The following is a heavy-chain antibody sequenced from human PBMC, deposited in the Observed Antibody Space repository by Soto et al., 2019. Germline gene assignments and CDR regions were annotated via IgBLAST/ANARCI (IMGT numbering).Heavy chain of an antibody. CDR2: INHSGST. J-gene: IGHJ3*01. D-gene: IGHD3-10*01. V-gene: IGHV4-34*01. CDR1: GGSFSGYY. CDR3: ARVSGITMPPEV. Sequence: QVQLQQWGAGLLKPSETLSLTCAVYGGSFSGYYWSWIRQPPGKGLEWIGEINHSGSTNYNPSLKSRVTISVDKSKNQFSLKLSSVTAADTAVYYCARVSGITMPPEVWGQGTMVTVSS.